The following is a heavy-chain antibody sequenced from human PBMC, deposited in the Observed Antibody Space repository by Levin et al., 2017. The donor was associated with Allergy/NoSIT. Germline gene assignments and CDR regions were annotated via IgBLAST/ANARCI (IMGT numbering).Heavy chain of an antibody. V-gene: IGHV4-34*01. D-gene: IGHD3-10*01. J-gene: IGHJ4*02. CDR2: INHSGST. CDR3: ARWNYYGSGGDY. CDR1: GGSFSGYY. Sequence: SETLSLTCAVYGGSFSGYYWSWIRQPPGKGLEWIGEINHSGSTNYNPSLKSRVTISVDTSKNQFSLKLSSVTAADTAVYYCARWNYYGSGGDYWGQGTLVTVSS.